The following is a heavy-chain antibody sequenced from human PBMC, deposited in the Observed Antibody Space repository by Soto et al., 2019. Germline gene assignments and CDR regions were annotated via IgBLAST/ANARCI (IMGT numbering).Heavy chain of an antibody. D-gene: IGHD2-8*01. Sequence: QGQLVQSGPEVKKPGASVKVSCKASGYTFTRYGISWVRQAPGQGLEWMGWISGYNGDTNYAQKVQGRVTMTIDTSTSTADMELRSLTSDDTAIYYCAKNGHLPYCYYSMDVWGQGATVTVSS. CDR3: AKNGHLPYCYYSMDV. CDR2: ISGYNGDT. CDR1: GYTFTRYG. V-gene: IGHV1-18*01. J-gene: IGHJ6*02.